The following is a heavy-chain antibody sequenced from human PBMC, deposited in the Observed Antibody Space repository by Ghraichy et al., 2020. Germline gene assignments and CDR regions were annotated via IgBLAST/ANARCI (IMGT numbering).Heavy chain of an antibody. Sequence: GGSLRLSCVASGFTFSDRYMSWIRQAPGKGLEWVSYISGTTGYTNYADSVKGRFTISRDNAKNSLYLQMNSLRAEDTAMYYCARSGVEMTTSSGGIDYWGQGTLVTVSS. V-gene: IGHV3-11*06. CDR3: ARSGVEMTTSSGGIDY. CDR2: ISGTTGYT. CDR1: GFTFSDRY. J-gene: IGHJ4*02. D-gene: IGHD5-24*01.